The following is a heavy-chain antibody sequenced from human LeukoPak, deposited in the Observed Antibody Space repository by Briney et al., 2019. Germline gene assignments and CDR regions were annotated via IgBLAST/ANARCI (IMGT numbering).Heavy chain of an antibody. D-gene: IGHD3-9*01. V-gene: IGHV3-9*01. J-gene: IGHJ6*03. Sequence: PGGSLRLSCAASGFTVSSNYMSWVRQAPGKGLEWVSGISWNSGSIGYADSVKGRFTISRDNAKNSLYLQMNSLRAEDTALYYCAKDTSITISSYYMDVWGKGTTVTVSS. CDR2: ISWNSGSI. CDR1: GFTVSSNY. CDR3: AKDTSITISSYYMDV.